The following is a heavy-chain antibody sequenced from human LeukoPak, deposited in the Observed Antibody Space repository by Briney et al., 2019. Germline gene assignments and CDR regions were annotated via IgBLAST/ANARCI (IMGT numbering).Heavy chain of an antibody. J-gene: IGHJ3*02. V-gene: IGHV3-7*01. Sequence: SGGSLRLSCAASGFTFSSYWMSWVRRAPGKGLEWVANIKQDGSEKYYVDSVKGRFTISRDNAKNSLYLQMNSLRAEDTAVYYCARVDTMIVVADNDAFDIWGQGAMVTVSS. CDR3: ARVDTMIVVADNDAFDI. CDR1: GFTFSSYW. CDR2: IKQDGSEK. D-gene: IGHD3-22*01.